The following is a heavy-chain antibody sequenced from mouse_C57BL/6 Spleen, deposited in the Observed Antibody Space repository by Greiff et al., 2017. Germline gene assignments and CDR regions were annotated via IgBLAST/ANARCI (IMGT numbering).Heavy chain of an antibody. J-gene: IGHJ1*03. CDR3: APTGTVWYFDV. D-gene: IGHD4-1*02. CDR1: GYTFTSYW. V-gene: IGHV1-61*01. Sequence: QVQLQQPGAELVRPGSSVKLSCKASGYTFTSYWMDWVKQRPGQGLEWIGNIYPSDSETHYDQKFKDKATLTVDKSSSTAYMQLSSLTSEDSAVYYCAPTGTVWYFDVWGTGTTVTVSS. CDR2: IYPSDSET.